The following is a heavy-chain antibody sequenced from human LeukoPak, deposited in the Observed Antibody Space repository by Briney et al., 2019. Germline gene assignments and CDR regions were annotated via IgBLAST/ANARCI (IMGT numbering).Heavy chain of an antibody. CDR1: GLPFSSYE. Sequence: GGSLRLSCTASGLPFSSYEMNWVRQAPGKGPEWISYISSRGTTIYYADSVKGRFTISRDNAENSLYLQMNSLRAEDTAVYYCARVYDTSGYKTPPPDYWGQGTLVTVSS. V-gene: IGHV3-48*03. D-gene: IGHD3-22*01. CDR3: ARVYDTSGYKTPPPDY. J-gene: IGHJ4*02. CDR2: ISSRGTTI.